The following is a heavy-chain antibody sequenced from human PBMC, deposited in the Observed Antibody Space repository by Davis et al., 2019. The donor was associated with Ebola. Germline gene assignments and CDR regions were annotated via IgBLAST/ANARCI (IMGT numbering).Heavy chain of an antibody. CDR1: GGSISSGGYS. CDR2: IYHSGST. CDR3: ARTFDY. V-gene: IGHV4-30-2*01. J-gene: IGHJ4*02. Sequence: SETLSLTCAVSGGSISSGGYSWSWIRQPPGKGLEWIGYIYHSGSTSYNPSLKSRVTISVDRSKNQFSLKLSSVTAADTAVYYCARTFDYWGQGTLVTVSS.